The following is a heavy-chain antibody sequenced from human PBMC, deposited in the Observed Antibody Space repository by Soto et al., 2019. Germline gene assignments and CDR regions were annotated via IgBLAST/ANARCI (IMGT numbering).Heavy chain of an antibody. J-gene: IGHJ6*02. V-gene: IGHV4-39*01. CDR2: IYYSGST. CDR1: GGSISSSSYY. D-gene: IGHD4-4*01. Sequence: SETLSLTCTVSGGSISSSSYYWGWIRQPPGKGLEWIGSIYYSGSTYYNPSLKSRVTISVDTSKNQCSLKLSSVTAADTAVYYCATNYAYYYYYGMKVWGRGTTITVSS. CDR3: ATNYAYYYYYGMKV.